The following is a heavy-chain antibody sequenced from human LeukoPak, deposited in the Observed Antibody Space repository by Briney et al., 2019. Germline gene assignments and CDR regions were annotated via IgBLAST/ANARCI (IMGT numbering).Heavy chain of an antibody. CDR3: AKDPTFWAGAYFFDY. CDR1: GFTFRNYA. Sequence: GGSLRLSCAASGFTFRNYAMSWVRQAPGKGLEWVSAMSGSGDRTYYADSVKGRFTISRDNSKNTLYLQMKSLRAEDKGTYYCAKDPTFWAGAYFFDYWGQGGLVTVSS. CDR2: MSGSGDRT. D-gene: IGHD3/OR15-3a*01. V-gene: IGHV3-23*01. J-gene: IGHJ4*02.